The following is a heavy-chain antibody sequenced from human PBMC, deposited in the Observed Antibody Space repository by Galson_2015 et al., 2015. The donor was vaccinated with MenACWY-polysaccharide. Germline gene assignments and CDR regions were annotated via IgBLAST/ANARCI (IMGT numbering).Heavy chain of an antibody. CDR1: GFTFSTYG. CDR3: AKTPSSTGWYYFDF. CDR2: ISYDGTNK. V-gene: IGHV3-30*18. Sequence: SLRLSCAASGFTFSTYGMHWVRQAPGKGLEGVAVISYDGTNKYYADSVKGRFTISRDNSKNTLYLQMNSLRAEDTTVYYCAKTPSSTGWYYFDFWGQGTLVTVSS. J-gene: IGHJ4*02. D-gene: IGHD6-19*01.